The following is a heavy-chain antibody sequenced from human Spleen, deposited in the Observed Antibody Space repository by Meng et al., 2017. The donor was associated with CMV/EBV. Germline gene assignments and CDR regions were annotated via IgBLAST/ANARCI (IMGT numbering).Heavy chain of an antibody. CDR3: ARDPRDLGDRNWYFDL. V-gene: IGHV3-21*01. J-gene: IGHJ2*01. CDR1: EFTFSTYS. D-gene: IGHD2-21*01. Sequence: EFTFSTYSMNWVRQTPAKGLEWVSSISSSSNYIYYSDSVRGRFTISRDNAKKSLYLEMNSLTVEDMAVYYCARDPRDLGDRNWYFDLWGRGTLVTVSS. CDR2: ISSSSNYI.